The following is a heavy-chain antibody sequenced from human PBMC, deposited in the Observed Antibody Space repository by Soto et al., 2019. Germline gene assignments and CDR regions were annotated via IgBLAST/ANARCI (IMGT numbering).Heavy chain of an antibody. CDR3: ARGDFDSSANYYAGWFDP. Sequence: RASVKVSCKASGYTFTAYYMHWLRQAPGQGLEWMGWINPNSGGTKYAQKFQGRVTMTNDTSISTAYMELSRLGSDDTAVYYCARGDFDSSANYYAGWFDPWGQGTLVTVSS. D-gene: IGHD3-22*01. CDR1: GYTFTAYY. CDR2: INPNSGGT. J-gene: IGHJ5*02. V-gene: IGHV1-2*02.